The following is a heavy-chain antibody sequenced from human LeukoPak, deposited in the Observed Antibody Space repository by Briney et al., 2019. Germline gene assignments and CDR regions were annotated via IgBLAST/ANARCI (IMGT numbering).Heavy chain of an antibody. Sequence: PSETLSLTCTVSGGSISSYYWSWIRQPPGKGLEWIGYIYYSGSTNYNPSLKSRVTISVDTSKNQFSLKLSSVTAADTAVYYCARRASHCSSTSCYYYYYMDVWGKGTTVTVSS. J-gene: IGHJ6*03. V-gene: IGHV4-59*01. CDR2: IYYSGST. CDR1: GGSISSYY. D-gene: IGHD2-2*01. CDR3: ARRASHCSSTSCYYYYYMDV.